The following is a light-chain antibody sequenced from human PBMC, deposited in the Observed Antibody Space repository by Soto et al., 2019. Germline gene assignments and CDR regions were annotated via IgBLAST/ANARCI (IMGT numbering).Light chain of an antibody. CDR2: DAS. CDR1: QSVSSNY. Sequence: PGERATLSCVASQSVSSNYLAWYQQRPGLAPRLLIYDASNRATGIPDRFSGSGSGTDFTLTISRLEPEDFAVYYCQQYGRSPFTFGPGTKVDIK. V-gene: IGKV3D-20*01. J-gene: IGKJ3*01. CDR3: QQYGRSPFT.